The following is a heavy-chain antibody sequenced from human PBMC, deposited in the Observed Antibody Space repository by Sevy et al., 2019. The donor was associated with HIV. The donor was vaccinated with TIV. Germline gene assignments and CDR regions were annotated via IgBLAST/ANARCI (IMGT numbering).Heavy chain of an antibody. Sequence: SETLSLTCTVSGGSISSYYWSWIRQPAGKGLEWIGRICPGGSTNYNPSLKSRVTISVDTSKNQFSLKLSSVTAADTAVYYCARDGVLTGYYYYYGMDVWGQGTTVTVSS. D-gene: IGHD3-9*01. CDR2: ICPGGST. CDR1: GGSISSYY. J-gene: IGHJ6*02. CDR3: ARDGVLTGYYYYYGMDV. V-gene: IGHV4-4*07.